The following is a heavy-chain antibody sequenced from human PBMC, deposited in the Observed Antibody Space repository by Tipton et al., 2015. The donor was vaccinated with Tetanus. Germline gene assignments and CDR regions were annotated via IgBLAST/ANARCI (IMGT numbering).Heavy chain of an antibody. V-gene: IGHV3-23*01. CDR2: ISGSGGST. CDR3: AKDHAPRPDPAMVAYYYYYGMDV. J-gene: IGHJ6*02. CDR1: GFTFSSYA. D-gene: IGHD5-18*01. Sequence: SLRLSCAASGFTFSSYAMSWVRQAPGKGLEWVSAISGSGGSTYYADSVKGRFTISRDNSKNTLDLQMNSLKADDTGVYYCAKDHAPRPDPAMVAYYYYYGMDVWGQGTTVAFSS.